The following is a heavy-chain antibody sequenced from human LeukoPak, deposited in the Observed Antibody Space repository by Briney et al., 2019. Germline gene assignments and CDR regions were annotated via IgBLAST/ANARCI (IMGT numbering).Heavy chain of an antibody. D-gene: IGHD2-15*01. J-gene: IGHJ4*02. Sequence: SGRSLRLSCAASGFTFSSYGMHWVRQAPGKGLEWVAVISYDGSNKYYADSVKGRSTISRDNSKNTLSLQMNSLRAEDTAVYYCAKDIAGGSFAKYYFDYWGQGTLVTVSS. V-gene: IGHV3-30*18. CDR1: GFTFSSYG. CDR2: ISYDGSNK. CDR3: AKDIAGGSFAKYYFDY.